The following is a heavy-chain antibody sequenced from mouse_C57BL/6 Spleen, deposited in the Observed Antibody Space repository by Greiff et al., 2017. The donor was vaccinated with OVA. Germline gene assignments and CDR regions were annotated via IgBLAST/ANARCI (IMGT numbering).Heavy chain of an antibody. D-gene: IGHD2-4*01. V-gene: IGHV5-4*01. CDR3: ARDCYDYDRYYYAMDY. CDR1: GFTFSSYA. J-gene: IGHJ4*01. CDR2: ISDGGSYT. Sequence: EVKLVESGGGLVKPGGSLKLSCAASGFTFSSYAMSWVRQTPEKRLEWVATISDGGSYTYYPDNVKGRFTISRDNAKNNLYLQMSHLKSEDTAMYYCARDCYDYDRYYYAMDYWGQGTSVTVSS.